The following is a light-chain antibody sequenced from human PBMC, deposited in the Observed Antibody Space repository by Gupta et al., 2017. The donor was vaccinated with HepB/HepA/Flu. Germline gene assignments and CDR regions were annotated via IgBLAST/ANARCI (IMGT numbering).Light chain of an antibody. Sequence: DIQMTQSPSSLSASIGDRVTITCRASQSISNYLNWYQLKPGKAPKLLIYAASSRKSGVPLRVSGSGYPTDFTLTSSRQQYEAFASYYGPQSYITRSFGQGTKVEIK. V-gene: IGKV1-39*01. CDR3: PQSYITRS. CDR1: QSISNY. J-gene: IGKJ1*01. CDR2: AAS.